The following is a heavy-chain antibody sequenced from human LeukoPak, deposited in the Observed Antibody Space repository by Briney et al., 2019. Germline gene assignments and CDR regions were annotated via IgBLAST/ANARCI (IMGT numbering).Heavy chain of an antibody. D-gene: IGHD2-15*01. CDR1: GYTFTNNY. CDR3: ARDGGYCSGGSCSENWFDP. J-gene: IGHJ5*02. CDR2: INPSGGST. V-gene: IGHV1-46*01. Sequence: ASVKVSCKASGYTFTNNYIHWVRQAPGQGLEWMGIINPSGGSTSYAQKFQGRVTMTRDTSTSTVYMELSSLRSEDTAVYYCARDGGYCSGGSCSENWFDPWGQGTLVTVSS.